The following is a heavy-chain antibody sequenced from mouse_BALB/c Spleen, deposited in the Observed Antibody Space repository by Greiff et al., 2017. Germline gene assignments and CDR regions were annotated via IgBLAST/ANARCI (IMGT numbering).Heavy chain of an antibody. CDR1: GDSFTSGY. V-gene: IGHV3-8*02. CDR3: ARVDSSGYLFAY. D-gene: IGHD3-2*01. J-gene: IGHJ3*01. Sequence: EVQLVESGPNLVKPSQTLSLSCSVTGDSFTSGYWNWIRKFPGNKLEYMGYISYSGSTYYNPSHKSRISITRDTSKNQYYLQLNSVTTEDTATYCCARVDSSGYLFAYWGQGTLVTVSA. CDR2: ISYSGST.